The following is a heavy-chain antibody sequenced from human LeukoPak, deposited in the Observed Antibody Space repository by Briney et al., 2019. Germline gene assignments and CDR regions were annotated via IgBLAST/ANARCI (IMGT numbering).Heavy chain of an antibody. CDR3: ARGESEQPFRGYYYYYYMDV. J-gene: IGHJ6*03. CDR1: GYTFTSYD. D-gene: IGHD1-26*01. Sequence: ASVKVSCKSSGYTFTSYDINLVRQATGQGLEWMGWMNPNSGNTGYAQKFQGRVTMTRNTSISTAYMDLSSLRSEDTAVYYCARGESEQPFRGYYYYYYMDVWGKGTTVTVSS. V-gene: IGHV1-8*01. CDR2: MNPNSGNT.